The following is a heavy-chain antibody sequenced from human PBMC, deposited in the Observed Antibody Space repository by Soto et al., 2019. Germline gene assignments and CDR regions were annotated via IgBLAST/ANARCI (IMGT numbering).Heavy chain of an antibody. CDR1: GFTFSSYW. J-gene: IGHJ5*02. Sequence: GGSLRLSCAASGFTFSSYWMHWVRQAPGKGLVWVSRIKSDGSSTTYADSVKGRFTISRDNAKNTLYLQMNSLRAEDTAVYYCAGSAGSNWFDPWGQGTLVTVSS. V-gene: IGHV3-74*01. D-gene: IGHD2-15*01. CDR3: AGSAGSNWFDP. CDR2: IKSDGSST.